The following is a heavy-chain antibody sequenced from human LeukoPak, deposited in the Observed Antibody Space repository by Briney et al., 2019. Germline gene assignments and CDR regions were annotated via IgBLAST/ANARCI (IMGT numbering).Heavy chain of an antibody. Sequence: SGTLPLTCTVSGGSISSGDYYWSWIRQPPGKGLEWIGYIYYSGSTYYNPSLKSRVTISVDTSKNQFSLKLSSVTATDTAVYYCARESNKVVRGVIITHAFDCWGQGTLVTVSS. CDR1: GGSISSGDYY. CDR2: IYYSGST. CDR3: ARESNKVVRGVIITHAFDC. J-gene: IGHJ4*02. D-gene: IGHD3-10*01. V-gene: IGHV4-30-4*08.